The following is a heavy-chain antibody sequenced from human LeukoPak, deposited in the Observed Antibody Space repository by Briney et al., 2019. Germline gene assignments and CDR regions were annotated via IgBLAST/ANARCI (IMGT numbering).Heavy chain of an antibody. J-gene: IGHJ4*02. Sequence: GASVKVSCKASGYTFTSYGISWVRQAPGQRLEWMGWISAYNGNTNYAQKLQGRVTMTTDTSTSTAYMELRSLRSDDTAVYYCATGGRRTYYYGTGSYYLVYWGQGTLVTVSS. D-gene: IGHD3-10*01. V-gene: IGHV1-18*01. CDR1: GYTFTSYG. CDR2: ISAYNGNT. CDR3: ATGGRRTYYYGTGSYYLVY.